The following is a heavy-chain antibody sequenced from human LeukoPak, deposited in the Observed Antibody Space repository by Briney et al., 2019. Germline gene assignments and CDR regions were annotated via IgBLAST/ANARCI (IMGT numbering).Heavy chain of an antibody. CDR2: IYYSGST. V-gene: IGHV4-59*08. Sequence: SETLSLTCTVSGGSINTYFWSWIRQPPGKGLEWIGYIYYSGSTNYSPSLKSRVTISLDTSKKRFSLKLRSVTAADTAVYYCARLYCTGGSCYEYYWGQGTLVTVSS. CDR3: ARLYCTGGSCYEYY. J-gene: IGHJ4*02. D-gene: IGHD2-15*01. CDR1: GGSINTYF.